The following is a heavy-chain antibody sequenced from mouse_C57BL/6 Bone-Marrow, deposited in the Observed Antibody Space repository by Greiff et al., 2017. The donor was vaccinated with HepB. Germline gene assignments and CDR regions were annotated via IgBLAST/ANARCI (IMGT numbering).Heavy chain of an antibody. Sequence: QVQLQQPGAELVMPGASVKLSCKASGYTFTSYWMHWVKQRPGQGLEWIGEIDPSDSYTNYNQKFKGQSTLTVDKSSSTAYMQHSSLTSEDSAVYYCARSAYYYGSSYAMDYWGQGTSATVSS. CDR3: ARSAYYYGSSYAMDY. J-gene: IGHJ4*01. D-gene: IGHD1-1*01. V-gene: IGHV1-69*01. CDR1: GYTFTSYW. CDR2: IDPSDSYT.